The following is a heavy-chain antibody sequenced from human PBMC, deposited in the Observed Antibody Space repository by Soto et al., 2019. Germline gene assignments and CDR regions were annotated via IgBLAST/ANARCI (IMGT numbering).Heavy chain of an antibody. D-gene: IGHD1-7*01. J-gene: IGHJ4*02. CDR1: GFTFSNAW. CDR2: IKSRTDGETT. CDR3: TTGTGTVAD. V-gene: IGHV3-15*07. Sequence: EVQLVESGGGLVKPGESLRLSCAASGFTFSNAWMNWVRQAPGKGLEWVGRIKSRTDGETTDYLAPVKGRFSISRDDSKSTLYLQMNSLKIEDTALYYCTTGTGTVADWGQGTLVIVSS.